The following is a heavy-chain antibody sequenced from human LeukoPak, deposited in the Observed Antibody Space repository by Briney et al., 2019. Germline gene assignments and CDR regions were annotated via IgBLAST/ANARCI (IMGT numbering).Heavy chain of an antibody. D-gene: IGHD2-15*01. J-gene: IGHJ6*02. V-gene: IGHV1-24*01. CDR3: ATVLLHYYGMDV. CDR2: FDPEDGET. CDR1: GYTLTELS. Sequence: GASVKVSCKVSGYTLTELSMHWVRQAPGKGLEWMGGFDPEDGETIYAQKFQGRVTMTEDTSTDTAYMELSSLRSEDTAVYYCATVLLHYYGMDVWGQGTTVTVSS.